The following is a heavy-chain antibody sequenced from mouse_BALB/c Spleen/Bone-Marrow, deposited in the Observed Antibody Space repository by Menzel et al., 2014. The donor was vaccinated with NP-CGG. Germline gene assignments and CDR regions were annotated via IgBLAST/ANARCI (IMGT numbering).Heavy chain of an antibody. V-gene: IGHV5-12-2*01. CDR1: GFTLTSYT. Sequence: EVKLVESGGGLVQPGGSLKLSCAASGFTLTSYTMSWVRQTPEKRLEWVAYISNGGGSTYYPDTVKGRFTISRDNAKNTLYLQMSSLKSEDTAIYYCTREDYGAYWGQGTLVTVSA. J-gene: IGHJ3*01. CDR2: ISNGGGST. D-gene: IGHD2-4*01. CDR3: TREDYGAY.